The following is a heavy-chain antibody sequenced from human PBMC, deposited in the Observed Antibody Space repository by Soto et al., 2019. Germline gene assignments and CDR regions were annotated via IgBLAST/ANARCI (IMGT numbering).Heavy chain of an antibody. Sequence: PSETLSLTCTVSGGSISSGGYYWSWIRQHPGKGLEWIGYIYYSGSTYYNPSLKSRVTISVDTSKNQFSLKLSSVTAADTAVYYCARVNLVVVPYYGMDVWGKGTTVTVSS. CDR2: IYYSGST. CDR3: ARVNLVVVPYYGMDV. D-gene: IGHD2-2*01. V-gene: IGHV4-31*03. J-gene: IGHJ6*04. CDR1: GGSISSGGYY.